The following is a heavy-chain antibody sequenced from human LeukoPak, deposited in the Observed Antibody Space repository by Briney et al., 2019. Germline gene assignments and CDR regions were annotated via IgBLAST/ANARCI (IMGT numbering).Heavy chain of an antibody. CDR3: AKLLDSGSYYKYDY. Sequence: GGSLRLSCAASGFTFSSYAMSWVRQAPVKGLEWVSTMSGGGSFTYYADSVKGRFTISRDNSMKTLYLQMNSLRAEDTAVYYCAKLLDSGSYYKYDYWGQGILVTVSS. D-gene: IGHD3-10*01. CDR1: GFTFSSYA. CDR2: MSGGGSFT. V-gene: IGHV3-23*01. J-gene: IGHJ4*02.